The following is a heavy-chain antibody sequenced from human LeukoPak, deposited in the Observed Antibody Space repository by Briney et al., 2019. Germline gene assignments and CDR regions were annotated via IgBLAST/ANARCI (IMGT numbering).Heavy chain of an antibody. D-gene: IGHD3-22*01. V-gene: IGHV3-74*01. CDR1: GFTFSSYW. CDR3: ANTEGYYDSSGYYF. J-gene: IGHJ4*02. CDR2: INSDGSST. Sequence: GGSLRPSCAASGFTFSSYWMHWVRQAPGKGLVWVSRINSDGSSTTYADSVKGRFTITRDNAKNTLYLQMNSLRAEDTAVYFCANTEGYYDSSGYYFWGQGTLVTVSS.